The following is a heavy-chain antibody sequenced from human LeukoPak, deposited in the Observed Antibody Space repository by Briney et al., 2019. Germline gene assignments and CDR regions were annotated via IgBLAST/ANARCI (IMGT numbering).Heavy chain of an antibody. V-gene: IGHV4-39*01. Sequence: SETQTLMCTVSGGSISSSSDYWGWIRQPPGKGLEWIGSIYYSGSTYYNPSLKSRVTISVDTSKNQFSLKLSSVTAADTAVYYCEGFDYWGQGTLVTVSS. CDR2: IYYSGST. CDR3: EGFDY. CDR1: GGSISSSSDY. J-gene: IGHJ4*02.